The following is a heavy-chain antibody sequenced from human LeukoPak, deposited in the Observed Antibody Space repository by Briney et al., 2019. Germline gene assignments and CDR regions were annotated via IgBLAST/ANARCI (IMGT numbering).Heavy chain of an antibody. CDR3: ARASGSYWWFDS. CDR1: GYTFTCYY. V-gene: IGHV1-2*02. Sequence: ASVKVSCKASGYTFTCYYMHWVRQAPGQGLEWMGWINPNSGGTNYAQKFQGSATMTRGTSISTVYMELSRLRSDDTAVYYCARASGSYWWFDSWGQGTLVTVSS. J-gene: IGHJ5*01. D-gene: IGHD1-26*01. CDR2: INPNSGGT.